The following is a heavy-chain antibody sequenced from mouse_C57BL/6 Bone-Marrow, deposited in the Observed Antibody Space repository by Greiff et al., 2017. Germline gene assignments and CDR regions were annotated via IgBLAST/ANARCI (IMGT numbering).Heavy chain of an antibody. Sequence: QVHVKQSGAELVRPGASVTLSCKASGYTFTDYEMHWVKQTPVHGLEWIGAIDPETGGTAYNQKFKGKAILTADKSSSTAYMELRSLTSEDSAVYYCTREKRGDGYYLFAYWGQGTLVTVSA. D-gene: IGHD2-3*01. CDR2: IDPETGGT. J-gene: IGHJ3*01. V-gene: IGHV1-15*01. CDR1: GYTFTDYE. CDR3: TREKRGDGYYLFAY.